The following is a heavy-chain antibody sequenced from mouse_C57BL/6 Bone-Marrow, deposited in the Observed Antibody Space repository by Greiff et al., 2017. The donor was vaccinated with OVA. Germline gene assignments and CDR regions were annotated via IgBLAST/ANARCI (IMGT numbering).Heavy chain of an antibody. Sequence: VQLKQSGAELVRPGASVKLSCTASGFNIKDDYMHWVKQRPEQGLEWIGWIDPENGDTEYASKFQGKATITADTSATTAYLQLSSLTSEDNAGYYCTIRRYWGQGTTLTVSS. V-gene: IGHV14-4*01. J-gene: IGHJ2*01. CDR2: IDPENGDT. CDR3: TIRRY. CDR1: GFNIKDDY.